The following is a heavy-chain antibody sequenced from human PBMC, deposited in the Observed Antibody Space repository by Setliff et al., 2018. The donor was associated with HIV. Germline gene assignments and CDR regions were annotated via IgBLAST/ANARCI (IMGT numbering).Heavy chain of an antibody. Sequence: PSETLSLTCSVSGGSVSSTSNYWGWIRQPPGKGLEWIGSIYYSGSTYYNPSLKSRVTISVDTSKNQFSLKLSSVTAADTAVYYCARDFRIGWAVQDYWYFDLWG. J-gene: IGHJ2*01. D-gene: IGHD1-26*01. CDR2: IYYSGST. CDR1: GGSVSSTSNY. V-gene: IGHV4-39*07. CDR3: ARDFRIGWAVQDYWYFDL.